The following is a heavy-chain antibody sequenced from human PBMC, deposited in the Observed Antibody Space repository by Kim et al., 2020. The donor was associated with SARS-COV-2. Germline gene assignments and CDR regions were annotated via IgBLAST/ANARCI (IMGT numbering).Heavy chain of an antibody. CDR3: AKERRKYCSGGSCHLEY. Sequence: VKCRFTNSRDNSKNALYLQMKDLRAEDTAVYYCAKERRKYCSGGSCHLEYWGQGTLVTVSS. J-gene: IGHJ4*02. V-gene: IGHV3-33*06. D-gene: IGHD2-15*01.